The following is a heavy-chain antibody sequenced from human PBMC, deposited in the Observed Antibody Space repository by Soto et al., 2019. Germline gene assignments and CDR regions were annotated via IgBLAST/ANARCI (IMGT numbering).Heavy chain of an antibody. J-gene: IGHJ5*02. D-gene: IGHD5-18*01. V-gene: IGHV4-61*08. CDR2: VYFSGST. CDR3: ARVPVDTYMIYWSDP. Sequence: SETLSLTCSVSGDSINSGDYYWTWMRQSPGKGLQLVGHVYFSGSTNYNPSLKSRATISLDTSQNQFSLKLRSVTAGDTAVYYCARVPVDTYMIYWSDPLGQGTLVTVSS. CDR1: GDSINSGDYY.